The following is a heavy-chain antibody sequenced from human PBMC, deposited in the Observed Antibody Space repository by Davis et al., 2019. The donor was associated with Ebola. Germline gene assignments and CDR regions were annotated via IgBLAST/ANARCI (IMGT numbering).Heavy chain of an antibody. V-gene: IGHV4-59*08. CDR3: ARRSQVFGVTHINWFDP. CDR1: GGSISSYY. D-gene: IGHD3-16*01. J-gene: IGHJ5*02. Sequence: SETLSLTCAVSGGSISSYYWSWIRQPPGKGLKWIGYIYYSGSTNYNPSLKSRVTISVDTSKNQFSLKLSSVTAADTAVYYCARRSQVFGVTHINWFDPWGQGTLVTVSS. CDR2: IYYSGST.